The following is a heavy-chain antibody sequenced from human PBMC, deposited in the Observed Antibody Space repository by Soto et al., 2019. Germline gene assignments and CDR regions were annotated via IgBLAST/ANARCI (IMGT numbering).Heavy chain of an antibody. J-gene: IGHJ5*02. Sequence: XTLSLACTVSGGALSSGTYDWSWIRQPPGKGLEWICHIYFTGSTNYNPSLKSRFTMSLDTSRNQFSLKLSSLTAADKAVYYCTRGPPRVQWFDPWGLGTLVTVSS. CDR2: IYFTGST. CDR1: GGALSSGTYD. V-gene: IGHV4-61*01. CDR3: TRGPPRVQWFDP.